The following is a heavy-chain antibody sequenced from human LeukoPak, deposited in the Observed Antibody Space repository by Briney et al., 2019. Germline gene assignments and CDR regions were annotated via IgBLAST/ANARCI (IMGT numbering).Heavy chain of an antibody. V-gene: IGHV4-34*01. CDR1: GGSFSGYY. CDR2: INHSGST. CDR3: ASSEYSSGWVDY. J-gene: IGHJ4*02. D-gene: IGHD6-19*01. Sequence: SETLSLTCAVYGGSFSGYYWSWIRQPPGKGLEWIGEINHSGSTNYNPSLKSRVTISVATSKNQFSLKLSSVTAADTAVYYCASSEYSSGWVDYWGQGTLVTVSS.